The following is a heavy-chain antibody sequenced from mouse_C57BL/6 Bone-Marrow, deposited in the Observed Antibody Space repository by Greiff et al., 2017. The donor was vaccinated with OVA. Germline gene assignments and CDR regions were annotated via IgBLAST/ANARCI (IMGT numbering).Heavy chain of an antibody. CDR1: GYTFTSYG. CDR2: IYPRSGNT. CDR3: ARWEWLLRDYAMDY. Sequence: VQLQQSGAELARPGASVKLSCKASGYTFTSYGISWVKQRTGQGLEWIGEIYPRSGNTYYNEKFKGKATLTADKSSSTAYMELPSLPSEDSAVYFCARWEWLLRDYAMDYWGQGTSVTVSS. D-gene: IGHD2-3*01. V-gene: IGHV1-81*01. J-gene: IGHJ4*01.